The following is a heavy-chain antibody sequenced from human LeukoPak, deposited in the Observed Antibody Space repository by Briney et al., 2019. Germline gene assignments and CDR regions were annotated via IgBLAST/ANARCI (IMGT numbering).Heavy chain of an antibody. Sequence: PGGSLRLSCAASGFTFSDYYMSWIRQAPGKGLEWVSYISSSGSTIYYANSVKGRFTISRDNSKNTLSLQLNSLRAEDTAVYYCAKGTSSSCYSAPNYWGQGTLVTVSS. CDR1: GFTFSDYY. D-gene: IGHD2-15*01. V-gene: IGHV3-11*01. CDR3: AKGTSSSCYSAPNY. J-gene: IGHJ4*02. CDR2: ISSSGSTI.